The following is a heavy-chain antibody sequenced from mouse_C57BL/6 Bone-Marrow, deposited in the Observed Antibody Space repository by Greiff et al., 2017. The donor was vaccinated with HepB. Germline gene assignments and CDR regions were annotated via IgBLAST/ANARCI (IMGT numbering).Heavy chain of an antibody. Sequence: EVKVEESGGGLVQPGGSMKLSCVASGFTFSNYWMNWVRQSPEKGLEWVAQIRLKSDNYATHYAESVKGRFTISRDDSKSSVYLQMNNLRAEDTGIYYCTGGSNPYYAMDYWGQGTSVTVSS. CDR2: IRLKSDNYAT. V-gene: IGHV6-3*01. J-gene: IGHJ4*01. CDR3: TGGSNPYYAMDY. D-gene: IGHD2-5*01. CDR1: GFTFSNYW.